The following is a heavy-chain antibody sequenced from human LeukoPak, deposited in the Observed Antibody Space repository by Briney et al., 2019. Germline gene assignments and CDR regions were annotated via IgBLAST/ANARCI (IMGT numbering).Heavy chain of an antibody. CDR2: IYYSGST. Sequence: PSETLSLTCTVSGGSISSSSYYWGWIRQPPGKGLEWIGSIYYSGSTYYNPSLKSRVTISVDTSKNQFSLKLSSVTAADTAVYYCARTSLVRIWFGESRYYFDYWGQGTLVTVSS. CDR3: ARTSLVRIWFGESRYYFDY. J-gene: IGHJ4*02. D-gene: IGHD3-10*01. CDR1: GGSISSSSYY. V-gene: IGHV4-39*01.